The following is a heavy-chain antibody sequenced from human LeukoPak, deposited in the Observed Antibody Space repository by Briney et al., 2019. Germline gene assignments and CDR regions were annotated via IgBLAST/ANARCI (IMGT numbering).Heavy chain of an antibody. CDR1: GGSISSYY. CDR3: ASLTASGWDAFDI. V-gene: IGHV4-59*08. Sequence: SETLSLTCNVSGGSISSYYWSWIRLPPGKGLEWIGYIYNSGSTNYNPSLKSRVTISVDTSKNQFSLKLSSVTAADTAVYYCASLTASGWDAFDIWGQGTMVTVSS. D-gene: IGHD6-19*01. CDR2: IYNSGST. J-gene: IGHJ3*02.